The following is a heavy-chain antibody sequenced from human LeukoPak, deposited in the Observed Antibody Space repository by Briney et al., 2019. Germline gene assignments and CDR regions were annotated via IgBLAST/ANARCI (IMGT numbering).Heavy chain of an antibody. D-gene: IGHD6-19*01. CDR3: AKDSAGYSSGPS. CDR2: ISGSGGTISASGGST. CDR1: GFTFSSYA. V-gene: IGHV3-23*01. J-gene: IGHJ5*02. Sequence: GGSLRLSCKASGFTFSSYAMSWVRQAPGKGLEWVSVISGSGGTISASGGSTHYADSVKGRFTISRDNSKNTVYLQMNSLRAEDTAVYYCAKDSAGYSSGPSWGLGTLVTVSS.